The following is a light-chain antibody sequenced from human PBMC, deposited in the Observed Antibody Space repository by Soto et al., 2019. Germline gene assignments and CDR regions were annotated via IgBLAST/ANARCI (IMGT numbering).Light chain of an antibody. Sequence: DIQMTQSPSSLSASVGDRVSITCRASHHVNKYLTWYQQKPGKAPNLLIYDVSKLKTGVASRFSGSGSGTQFTLTITNLQPEDFATYYCQHHDVAPYTFGQGTRLDIK. V-gene: IGKV1-33*01. CDR3: QHHDVAPYT. CDR1: HHVNKY. CDR2: DVS. J-gene: IGKJ2*01.